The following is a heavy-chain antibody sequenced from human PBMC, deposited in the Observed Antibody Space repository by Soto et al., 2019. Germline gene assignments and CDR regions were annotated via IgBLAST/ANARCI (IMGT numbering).Heavy chain of an antibody. CDR3: ARRVPNTWYSSSWCENCVDP. V-gene: IGHV4-59*01. J-gene: IGHJ5*02. CDR1: GGSINDYY. Sequence: SEPRSLTRTVSGGSINDYYWNWIRKPPRKGLEWLGYIYYSGRTNYSPALKSRVTISVDTSKNQFSLKVTSVTAADTAVYYCARRVPNTWYSSSWCENCVDPCGQGTRVTVSS. D-gene: IGHD6-13*01. CDR2: IYYSGRT.